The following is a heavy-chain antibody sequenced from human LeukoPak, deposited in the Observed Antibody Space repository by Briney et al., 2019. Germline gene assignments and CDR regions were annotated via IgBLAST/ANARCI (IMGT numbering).Heavy chain of an antibody. CDR2: INHSGST. CDR3: ARENRGSYYGAFDY. D-gene: IGHD1-26*01. CDR1: GGSFSGYY. J-gene: IGHJ4*02. Sequence: SETLSLTCAVYGGSFSGYYWSWIRQPPGQGLEWIGEINHSGSTNYNPSLKSRVTISVDTSKNQFSLKLSSVTAADTAVYYCARENRGSYYGAFDYWGQGTLVTVSS. V-gene: IGHV4-34*01.